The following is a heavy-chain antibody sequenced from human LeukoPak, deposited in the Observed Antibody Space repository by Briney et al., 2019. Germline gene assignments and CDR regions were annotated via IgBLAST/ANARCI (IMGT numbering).Heavy chain of an antibody. CDR1: GGSFSGYY. V-gene: IGHV4-34*01. CDR3: AAQPLDYYYYMDV. CDR2: INHSGST. J-gene: IGHJ6*03. Sequence: KTSETLSLTCAVYGGSFSGYYWSWIRQPPGKGLEWIGEINHSGSTNYNPSLKSRVTISVDTSKNQFSLKLSSVTAADTAVYYCAAQPLDYYYYMDVWGKGTTVTISS.